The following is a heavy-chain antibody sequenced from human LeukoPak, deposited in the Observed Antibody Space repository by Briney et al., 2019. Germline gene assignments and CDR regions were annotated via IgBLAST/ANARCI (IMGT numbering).Heavy chain of an antibody. V-gene: IGHV6-1*01. Sequence: SQTLSLTCAISGDSVSSNSAAWNWIRQSPSRGLEWLGRTYYRSKWYNDYAVSVKSRITINPDTSKNQFSLQLNSVTPEDTAVYCCARGGYCSSTSCYTWYGMDVWGQGTTVTVSS. CDR2: TYYRSKWYN. CDR1: GDSVSSNSAA. D-gene: IGHD2-2*02. J-gene: IGHJ6*02. CDR3: ARGGYCSSTSCYTWYGMDV.